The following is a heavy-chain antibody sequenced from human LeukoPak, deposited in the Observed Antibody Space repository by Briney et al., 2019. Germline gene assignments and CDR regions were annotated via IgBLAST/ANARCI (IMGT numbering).Heavy chain of an antibody. CDR2: ISYDGSNK. CDR3: ARNTAIADYYYYGMDV. D-gene: IGHD5-18*01. CDR1: GFTFSSYG. V-gene: IGHV3-30*03. Sequence: GRSLRLSCAASGFTFSSYGMHWVRQAPGKGLEWVAVISYDGSNKYYADSVKGRFTISRDNSKNTLYLQMNSLRAEDTAVYYCARNTAIADYYYYGMDVWGKGTTVTVSS. J-gene: IGHJ6*04.